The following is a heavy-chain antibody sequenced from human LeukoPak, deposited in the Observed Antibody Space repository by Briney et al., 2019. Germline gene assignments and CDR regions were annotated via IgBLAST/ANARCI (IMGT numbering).Heavy chain of an antibody. CDR3: ARDGKVAGPAVRRNNWFDP. J-gene: IGHJ5*02. CDR2: ISYDGSNK. D-gene: IGHD6-19*01. V-gene: IGHV3-30-3*01. Sequence: GGSLRLSCAASGFTFSSYAMHWVRQAPGKGLEWVAVISYDGSNKYYADSVKGRFTISRDNSKNTLYLQMNSLRAEDTAVYYCARDGKVAGPAVRRNNWFDPWGQGTLVTVSS. CDR1: GFTFSSYA.